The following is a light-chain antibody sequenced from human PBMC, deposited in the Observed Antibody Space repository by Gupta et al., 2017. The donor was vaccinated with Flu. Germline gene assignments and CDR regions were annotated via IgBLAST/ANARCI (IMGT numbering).Light chain of an antibody. V-gene: IGLV3-1*01. J-gene: IGLJ3*02. Sequence: SYELTQPPSVSVSPGQTASISCSGYELGDKYACWYQQKPGQSPVLVMYQDTKRPSGIPERFSGSNSGNTATLTISRTQAIDEADYYCLTWDSSTGVFGTGTKLTVL. CDR2: QDT. CDR3: LTWDSSTGV. CDR1: ELGDKY.